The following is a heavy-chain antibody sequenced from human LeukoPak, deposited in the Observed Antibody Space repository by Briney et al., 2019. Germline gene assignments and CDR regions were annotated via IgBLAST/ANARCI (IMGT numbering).Heavy chain of an antibody. J-gene: IGHJ4*02. D-gene: IGHD3-22*01. Sequence: PSETLSLTCTVSGGSISSSSYYWGWIRQPPGKGLEWIGSIYYSGSTYYNPSLKSHVTISVDTSKNQFALKLSSVTAADTAVYYCARHNGYYYYNPKFDYWGQGTLVTVSS. CDR3: ARHNGYYYYNPKFDY. V-gene: IGHV4-39*01. CDR2: IYYSGST. CDR1: GGSISSSSYY.